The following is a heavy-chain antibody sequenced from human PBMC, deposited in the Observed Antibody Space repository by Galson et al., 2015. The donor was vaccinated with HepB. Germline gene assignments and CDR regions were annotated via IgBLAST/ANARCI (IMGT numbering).Heavy chain of an antibody. J-gene: IGHJ6*01. D-gene: IGHD3-9*01. CDR3: ARENGQYILTNYYYYAMDV. V-gene: IGHV1-46*01. CDR2: IDPRGGIT. CDR1: GYTFSGYY. Sequence: SVKVSCKASGYTFSGYYIHWVRQTPGQGLEWMGMIDPRGGITHYAHKFQGRVTVTRDTFRRTVDMEVSGLRSEDTAIYYCARENGQYILTNYYYYAMDVWGQGTTVTVSS.